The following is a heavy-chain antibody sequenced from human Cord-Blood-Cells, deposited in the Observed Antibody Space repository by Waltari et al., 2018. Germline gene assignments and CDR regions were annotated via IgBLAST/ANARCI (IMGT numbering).Heavy chain of an antibody. Sequence: QVQLVQSGAEVKKPGASVKVSCKASGDTFTIYAMHWVRQAPGQRLEWMGWINAGNGNTKYSQKFQGRVTITRDTSASTAYMELSSLRSEDTAVYYCARGPVRGGSFDYWGQGTLVTVSS. CDR1: GDTFTIYA. J-gene: IGHJ4*02. D-gene: IGHD3-10*01. V-gene: IGHV1-3*01. CDR3: ARGPVRGGSFDY. CDR2: INAGNGNT.